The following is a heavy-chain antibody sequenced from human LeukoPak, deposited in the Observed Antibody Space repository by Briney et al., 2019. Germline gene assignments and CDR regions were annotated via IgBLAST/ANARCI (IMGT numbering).Heavy chain of an antibody. CDR3: ANQYRYGLFDY. CDR1: GFTFSSYA. D-gene: IGHD5-18*01. CDR2: ITGSGRST. Sequence: GGSLRLSCAASGFTFSSYAMTWVRQAPGKWLEWVSGITGSGRSTYYADSVKGRFTISRDNSKNTLYLQMNSLRVEDTAVYYCANQYRYGLFDYWGQGTLVTVSS. V-gene: IGHV3-23*01. J-gene: IGHJ4*02.